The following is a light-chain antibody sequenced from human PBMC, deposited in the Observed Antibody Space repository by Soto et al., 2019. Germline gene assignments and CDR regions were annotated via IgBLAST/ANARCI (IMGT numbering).Light chain of an antibody. Sequence: PGERATLSCRASQSVSGRLAWYQQKPGQAPRLLIYAASSLESGVPSRFSGSGSGTDFTLTISSLQPEDFATYYCQQNYNTPITFGQGTRLENK. V-gene: IGKV3-15*01. J-gene: IGKJ5*01. CDR2: AAS. CDR1: QSVSGR. CDR3: QQNYNTPIT.